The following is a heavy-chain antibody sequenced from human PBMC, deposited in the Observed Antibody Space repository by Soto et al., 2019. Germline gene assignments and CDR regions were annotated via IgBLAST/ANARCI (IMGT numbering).Heavy chain of an antibody. CDR3: ARDPLYYYDSSGYHDY. Sequence: RASVKVSCKXSGYTFTSYGISWVRQAPGQGLEWMGWISAYNGNTNYAQKLQGRVTMTTDTSTSTAYMELRSLRSDDTAVYYCARDPLYYYDSSGYHDYWGQGTLVTVSS. CDR1: GYTFTSYG. CDR2: ISAYNGNT. V-gene: IGHV1-18*01. J-gene: IGHJ4*02. D-gene: IGHD3-22*01.